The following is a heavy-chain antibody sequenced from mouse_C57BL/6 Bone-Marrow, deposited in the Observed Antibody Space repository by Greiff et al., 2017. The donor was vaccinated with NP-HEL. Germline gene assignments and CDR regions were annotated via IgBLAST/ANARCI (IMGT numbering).Heavy chain of an antibody. Sequence: EVMLVESGPGLVKPSQTVFLTCTVTGISITTGNYRWSWIRQFPGNKLEWIGYIYYSGTITYNPSLTNRTTITSDTTKNQFFLEMNSLTAEDTATYSCAREGYGYDMGYYFDYWGQGTTLTVSS. V-gene: IGHV3-5*01. CDR3: AREGYGYDMGYYFDY. D-gene: IGHD2-2*01. J-gene: IGHJ2*01. CDR2: IYYSGTI. CDR1: GISITTGNYR.